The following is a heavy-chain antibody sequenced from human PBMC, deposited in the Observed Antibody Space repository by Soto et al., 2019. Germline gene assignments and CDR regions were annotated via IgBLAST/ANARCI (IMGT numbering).Heavy chain of an antibody. Sequence: GWSLRLSCASSAFTLSSYAMSWVRQAPGKGLEWVSGISWTGGPIGYSDSVKGRFTISRDNAKNSLYLQMNSLRAEDTALYYCTKVIRRNGDYGPDYFDYWGQGTLVTVSS. D-gene: IGHD2-21*02. CDR1: AFTLSSYA. J-gene: IGHJ4*02. CDR2: ISWTGGPI. V-gene: IGHV3-9*01. CDR3: TKVIRRNGDYGPDYFDY.